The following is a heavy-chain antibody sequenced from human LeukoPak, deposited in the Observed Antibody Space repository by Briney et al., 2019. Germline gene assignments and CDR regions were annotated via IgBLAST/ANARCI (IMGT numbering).Heavy chain of an antibody. CDR1: GGSVSSGSYF. Sequence: SETLSLACIVSGGSVSSGSYFWSWIRQPPGKGLEWIGYIYYTGSTNYNPSLKSRVTISVDTSKNQFSLKLSSVTAADTAVYYCARQNPNWFDPWGQGTLVAVSS. CDR2: IYYTGST. V-gene: IGHV4-61*01. CDR3: ARQNPNWFDP. J-gene: IGHJ5*02.